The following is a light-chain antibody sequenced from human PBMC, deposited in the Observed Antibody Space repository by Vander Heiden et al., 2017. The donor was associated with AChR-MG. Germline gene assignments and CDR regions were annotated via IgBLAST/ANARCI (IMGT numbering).Light chain of an antibody. CDR2: GAS. CDR1: QIVRSN. J-gene: IGKJ4*01. CDR3: QQYNSWPLT. V-gene: IGKV3-15*01. Sequence: TVFTQSPATLSVSPGERATLSCRARQIVRSNLAWYQQKPGQAPRLLIYGASTRATGIPARFSGSGSGTEFTLTISSLQSEDFAVYYCQQYNSWPLTFGGGTKVEI.